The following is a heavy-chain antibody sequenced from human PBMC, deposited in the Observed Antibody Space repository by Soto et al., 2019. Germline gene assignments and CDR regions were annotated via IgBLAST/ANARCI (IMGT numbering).Heavy chain of an antibody. J-gene: IGHJ5*02. CDR3: ARGRIVVVPAAHNNWFDP. D-gene: IGHD2-2*01. CDR2: INHSGST. CDR1: GGSFSGYY. Sequence: QVQLQQWGAGLLKPSETLSLTCAVYGGSFSGYYWSWIRQPPGKGLEWIGEINHSGSTNYNPSLKSRVTISVDTYKNQFSLKLSSVTAADTAVYYCARGRIVVVPAAHNNWFDPWGQGTLVTVSS. V-gene: IGHV4-34*01.